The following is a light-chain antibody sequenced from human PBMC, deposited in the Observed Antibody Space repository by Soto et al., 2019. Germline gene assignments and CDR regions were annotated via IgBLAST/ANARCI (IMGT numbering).Light chain of an antibody. J-gene: IGKJ5*01. Sequence: EIALTQSPDTLCLSPGERASLSCRASQSVHNYLAWYQQKPGQAPRLLIYGASNRATGIPARFSGSGSGTDFTLTISSLEPEDFAVYYCQQRSKWQGFGQGTRLEIK. CDR2: GAS. V-gene: IGKV3-11*01. CDR1: QSVHNY. CDR3: QQRSKWQG.